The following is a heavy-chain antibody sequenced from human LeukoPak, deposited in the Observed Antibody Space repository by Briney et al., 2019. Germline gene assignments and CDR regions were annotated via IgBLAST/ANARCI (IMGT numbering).Heavy chain of an antibody. CDR3: ARKRLGAFDI. V-gene: IGHV3-7*01. CDR1: GFTFSNYW. CDR2: IKQDGSEK. Sequence: GGSLRLSCAASGFTFSNYWMNWVRQAPGKGLEWVANIKQDGSEKYYVDSVKGRFTISRDNTKNSLYLQMSSLRPEDTAVYYCARKRLGAFDIWGPGTMVTVSS. J-gene: IGHJ3*02. D-gene: IGHD1-1*01.